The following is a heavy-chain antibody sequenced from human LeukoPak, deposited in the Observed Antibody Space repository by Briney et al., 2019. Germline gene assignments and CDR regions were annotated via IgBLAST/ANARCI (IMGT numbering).Heavy chain of an antibody. D-gene: IGHD2-15*01. CDR3: ARDKVVGATYFDY. V-gene: IGHV3-7*01. CDR1: GFTFSNYW. Sequence: GGSLRLSCAASGFTFSNYWMNWVRQAPGKGLERVANIKQDGSEKYYVDSVKGRFTISRDNAKNSLYLQMNSLRAEDSAVYYCARDKVVGATYFDYWGQGTLVTVSS. CDR2: IKQDGSEK. J-gene: IGHJ4*02.